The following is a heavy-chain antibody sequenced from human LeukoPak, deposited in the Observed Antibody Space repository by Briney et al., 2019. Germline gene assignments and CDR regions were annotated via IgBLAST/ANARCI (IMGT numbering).Heavy chain of an antibody. CDR1: GFTFSSYG. D-gene: IGHD6-13*01. J-gene: IGHJ4*02. CDR3: GSSSEGIAAAGTGY. V-gene: IGHV3-33*01. CDR2: IWYDGSNK. Sequence: GGSLRLSCAASGFTFSSYGMHWVRQAPGKGLEWVAVIWYDGSNKYYADSVKGRFTISRDNSKNTLYLQMNSLRAEDTAVYYCGSSSEGIAAAGTGYWGQGTLVPVSS.